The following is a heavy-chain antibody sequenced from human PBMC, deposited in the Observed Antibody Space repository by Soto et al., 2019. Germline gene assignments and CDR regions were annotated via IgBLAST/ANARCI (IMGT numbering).Heavy chain of an antibody. CDR3: AKDTSLQLWFTYYFDY. Sequence: QVQLVESGGGVVQPGRSLRLSCAASGFTFSSYGMHWVRQAPGKGLEWVAVISYDGSNKYYADSVKGRFTISRDNSKNTLYLQMNSLRAEDTAVYYCAKDTSLQLWFTYYFDYWGQGTLVTVSS. J-gene: IGHJ4*02. CDR1: GFTFSSYG. CDR2: ISYDGSNK. V-gene: IGHV3-30*18. D-gene: IGHD5-18*01.